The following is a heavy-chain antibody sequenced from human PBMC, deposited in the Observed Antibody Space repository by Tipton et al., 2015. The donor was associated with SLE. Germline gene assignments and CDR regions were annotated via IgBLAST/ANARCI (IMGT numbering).Heavy chain of an antibody. CDR1: GFTFDDYG. CDR3: ARDGDGSSFDY. CDR2: INWNGGST. D-gene: IGHD6-6*01. J-gene: IGHJ4*02. Sequence: SLRLSCAASGFTFDDYGMSWVRQTPGKGLEWVSGINWNGGSTGYADSVKGRFTISRDNAKNSLHLQMNSLRAEDTALYYCARDGDGSSFDYWGQGTLVTVSS. V-gene: IGHV3-20*04.